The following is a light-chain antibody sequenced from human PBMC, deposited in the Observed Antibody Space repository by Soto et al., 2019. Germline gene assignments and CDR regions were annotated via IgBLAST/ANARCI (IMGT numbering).Light chain of an antibody. CDR2: DVT. Sequence: QSALTQPASVSGSPGQSATISCTGTSSDIGLYNYVSWYQQHPAKAPKLMVYDVTHRPSGVSNRFSGSKSGNTASLTISGLLVEDEADYYCTSYTNSNTLIFGGGTKLTVL. CDR1: SSDIGLYNY. J-gene: IGLJ2*01. V-gene: IGLV2-14*01. CDR3: TSYTNSNTLI.